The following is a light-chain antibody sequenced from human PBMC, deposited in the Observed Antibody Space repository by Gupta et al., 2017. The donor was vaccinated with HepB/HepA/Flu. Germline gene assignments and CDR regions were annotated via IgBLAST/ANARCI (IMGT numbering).Light chain of an antibody. V-gene: IGKV3-11*01. CDR3: QHRSNCPCS. CDR2: DAS. Sequence: EIVLTQSPATLSLSPGERATLSCRASQSISYFLAWYQQKPGQAPRLLIYDASNRASGFPARFSGSGSGTXFTLTIXSLEPADFAVYYCQHRSNCPCSFGXGTTVDIK. J-gene: IGKJ3*01. CDR1: QSISYF.